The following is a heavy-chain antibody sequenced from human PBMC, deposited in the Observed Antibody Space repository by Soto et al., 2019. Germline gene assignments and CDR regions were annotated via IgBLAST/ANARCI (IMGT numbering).Heavy chain of an antibody. Sequence: QVQLVQSGAEVKKPGSSVKVSCKASGGTFSSYAISWVLQAPGQGLEWMGGIIPIFGTANYAQKFQGRVTITAYESTSTAYMERSSLRSDDTAVDYCARGPSSPAMVPSGDAFDIWGQGTMVTVS. CDR2: IIPIFGTA. J-gene: IGHJ3*02. D-gene: IGHD5-18*01. CDR3: ARGPSSPAMVPSGDAFDI. CDR1: GGTFSSYA. V-gene: IGHV1-69*12.